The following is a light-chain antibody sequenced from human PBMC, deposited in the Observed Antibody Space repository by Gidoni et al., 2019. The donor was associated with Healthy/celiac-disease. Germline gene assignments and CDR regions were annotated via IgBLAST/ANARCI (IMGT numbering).Light chain of an antibody. CDR2: AAS. CDR3: QQPNSYPPWT. J-gene: IGKJ1*01. CDR1: QGISSY. V-gene: IGKV1-9*01. Sequence: DIQLTQSPSFLSASVGDRVTITCRASQGISSYLAWYQQQTGKAPKLLIYAASTLQSGVPSRFSGSGSGTEVTRTISSLQPEDFATYYCQQPNSYPPWTFGQGTKVEIK.